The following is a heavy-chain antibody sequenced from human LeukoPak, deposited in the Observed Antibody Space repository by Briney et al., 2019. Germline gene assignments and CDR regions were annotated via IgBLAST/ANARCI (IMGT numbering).Heavy chain of an antibody. CDR3: AKGHAVAGRYFFYY. CDR1: GYTFSSYA. CDR2: ISGSGGST. J-gene: IGHJ4*02. Sequence: GGSLRLSCAASGYTFSSYAMSWVRQAPGKGLEWVSAISGSGGSTYYADSVKGRFTISRDNSKNTLYLQMNSLRAEDTAVYYCAKGHAVAGRYFFYYWGQGTLVTVSS. D-gene: IGHD6-19*01. V-gene: IGHV3-23*01.